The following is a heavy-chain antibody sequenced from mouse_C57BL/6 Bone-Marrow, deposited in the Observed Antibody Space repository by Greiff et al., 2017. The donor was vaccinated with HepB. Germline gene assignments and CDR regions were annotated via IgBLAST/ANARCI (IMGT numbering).Heavy chain of an antibody. J-gene: IGHJ3*01. Sequence: VQLQQSGAELVRPGTSVKVSCKASGYAFTNYLIEWVKQRPGQGLEWIGVINPGSGGTNYNEKFKGKATLTADKSSSTAYMQLSSLTSEDSAVYFCARHYDYGGTFAYWGQGTLVTVSA. CDR3: ARHYDYGGTFAY. D-gene: IGHD2-4*01. V-gene: IGHV1-54*01. CDR1: GYAFTNYL. CDR2: INPGSGGT.